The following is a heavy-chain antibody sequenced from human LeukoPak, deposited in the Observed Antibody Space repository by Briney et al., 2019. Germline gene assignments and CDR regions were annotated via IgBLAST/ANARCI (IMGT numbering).Heavy chain of an antibody. Sequence: SETLSLACTVSGGSITTGDYYWGWIRQPPGKGLEWIGSIYYSWSTYYNPSLKSRVTISVDTSKNQFSLNLSSVTAADTAVYYCAKHQCSSTRCYSFYYYGMDVWGQGTTVTVSS. D-gene: IGHD2-2*02. CDR1: GGSITTGDYY. V-gene: IGHV4-39*01. CDR2: IYYSWST. J-gene: IGHJ6*02. CDR3: AKHQCSSTRCYSFYYYGMDV.